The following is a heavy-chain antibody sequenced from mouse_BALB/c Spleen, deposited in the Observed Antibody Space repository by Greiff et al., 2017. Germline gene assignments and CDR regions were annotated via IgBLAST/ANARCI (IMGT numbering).Heavy chain of an antibody. CDR2: ISSGGST. V-gene: IGHV5-6-5*01. Sequence: EVKLEESGGGLVKPGGSLKLSCAASGFTFSSYAMSWVRQTPEKRLEWVASISSGGSTYYPDSVKGRFTISRDNARNILYLQMSSLRSEDTAMYYCARGGDYYGSSPDYWGQGTTLTVSS. D-gene: IGHD1-1*01. CDR3: ARGGDYYGSSPDY. CDR1: GFTFSSYA. J-gene: IGHJ2*01.